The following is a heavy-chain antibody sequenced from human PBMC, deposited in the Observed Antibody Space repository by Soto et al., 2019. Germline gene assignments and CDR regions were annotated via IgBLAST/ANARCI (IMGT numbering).Heavy chain of an antibody. CDR2: INAGNGNT. CDR1: GYTFTSYA. V-gene: IGHV1-3*01. J-gene: IGHJ4*02. CDR3: AREGGYSYGQYFDY. Sequence: GASVKVSCKASGYTFTSYAMHWVRQAPGQRLEWMGWINAGNGNTKYSQKFQGRVTITRDTSASTAYMELSSLRSEDTAVYYCAREGGYSYGQYFDYWGQGTLVTVSS. D-gene: IGHD5-18*01.